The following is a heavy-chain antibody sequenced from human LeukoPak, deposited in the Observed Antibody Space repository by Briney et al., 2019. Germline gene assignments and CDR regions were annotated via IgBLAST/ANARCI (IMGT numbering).Heavy chain of an antibody. J-gene: IGHJ4*02. D-gene: IGHD2-21*01. Sequence: GGSLRLSRAASGFTFSSYSMNWVRQAPGKGLEWVSSISSSSSYIYYADSVKGRFTISRDNAKNSLYLQMNSLRAEDTAVYYCARDPRIVVVIASPFDYWGQGTLVTVSS. CDR1: GFTFSSYS. CDR2: ISSSSSYI. V-gene: IGHV3-21*01. CDR3: ARDPRIVVVIASPFDY.